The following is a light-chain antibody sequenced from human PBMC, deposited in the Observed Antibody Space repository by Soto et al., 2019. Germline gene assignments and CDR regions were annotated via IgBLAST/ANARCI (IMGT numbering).Light chain of an antibody. CDR1: GSDIGGYNF. CDR2: EVN. Sequence: QSALTQPPSASGSPGQSVTISCTGTGSDIGGYNFVSWYQQHPGKVPKLIIYEVNKRPSGVPDRFSGSKSGNTASLTVSGLQADAEADYYCSSYAGTNNRYVFGTGTKVTVL. J-gene: IGLJ1*01. V-gene: IGLV2-8*01. CDR3: SSYAGTNNRYV.